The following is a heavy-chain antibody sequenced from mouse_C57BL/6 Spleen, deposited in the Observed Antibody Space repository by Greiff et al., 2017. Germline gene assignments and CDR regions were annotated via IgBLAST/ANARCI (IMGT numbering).Heavy chain of an antibody. Sequence: EVQGVESGGGLVQPGGSMKLSCVASGFTFSNYWMNWVRQSPEKGLEWVAQIRLKSDNYATHYAESVKGRFTISRDDSKSSVYLQMNNLRAEDTGIYYCTAGSSYGYAMDYWGQGTSVTVSS. J-gene: IGHJ4*01. CDR1: GFTFSNYW. CDR2: IRLKSDNYAT. CDR3: TAGSSYGYAMDY. D-gene: IGHD1-1*01. V-gene: IGHV6-3*01.